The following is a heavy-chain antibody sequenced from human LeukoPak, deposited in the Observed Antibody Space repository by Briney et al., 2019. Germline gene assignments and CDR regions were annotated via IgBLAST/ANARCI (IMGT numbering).Heavy chain of an antibody. V-gene: IGHV1-24*01. Sequence: GASVKVSCKVSGYTLTELSMHWVRQAPGKGLEWMGGFDPEDGETIYAQKFQGRVTMTDDTSTDTAYMELSSLRSEDTAVYYCATSPRYSSGWYSTWFDPWGQGTLVTVSS. CDR1: GYTLTELS. J-gene: IGHJ5*02. CDR2: FDPEDGET. CDR3: ATSPRYSSGWYSTWFDP. D-gene: IGHD6-19*01.